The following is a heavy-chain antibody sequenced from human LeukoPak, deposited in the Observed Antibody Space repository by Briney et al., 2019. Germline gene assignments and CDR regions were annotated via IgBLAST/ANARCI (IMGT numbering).Heavy chain of an antibody. Sequence: SETLSLTCAVYGGSFSGYYWSWIRQPPGKGLEWIGEINHSGSTNYNPPLKSRVTISVDTSKNQFSLKLSSVTAADTAVYYCARGGSYYARRAFDIWGQGTMVTVSS. J-gene: IGHJ3*02. CDR2: INHSGST. CDR3: ARGGSYYARRAFDI. CDR1: GGSFSGYY. V-gene: IGHV4-34*01. D-gene: IGHD1-26*01.